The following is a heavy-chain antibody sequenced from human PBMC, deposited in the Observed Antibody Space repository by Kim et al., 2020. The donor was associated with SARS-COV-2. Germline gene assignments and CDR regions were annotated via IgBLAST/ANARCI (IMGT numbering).Heavy chain of an antibody. CDR1: GGSFSGYY. D-gene: IGHD3-3*01. Sequence: SETLSLTCAVYGGSFSGYYWSWIRQHPGKGLEWIGEINHSGSTNYNPSLKSRVTISVDTSKNQFSLKLSSVTAADTAVYYCYFRDWFGMDVWGQGTAVTV. CDR3: YFRDWFGMDV. V-gene: IGHV4-34*01. CDR2: INHSGST. J-gene: IGHJ6*02.